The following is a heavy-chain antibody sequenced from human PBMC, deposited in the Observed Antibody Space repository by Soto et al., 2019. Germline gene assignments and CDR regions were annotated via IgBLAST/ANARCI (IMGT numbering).Heavy chain of an antibody. CDR3: AKGSSPLFVGAMTYYFDY. Sequence: EVQLLESGGGLVQPGGSLRLSCAASGFTFSSYAMSWVRQAPGKGLEWVSAISGSGGSTYYADSVKGRFTISRDNSKNTLYLQMNSLRAEDTAVYDCAKGSSPLFVGAMTYYFDYWGQGTLVTVSS. V-gene: IGHV3-23*01. J-gene: IGHJ4*02. CDR2: ISGSGGST. CDR1: GFTFSSYA. D-gene: IGHD1-26*01.